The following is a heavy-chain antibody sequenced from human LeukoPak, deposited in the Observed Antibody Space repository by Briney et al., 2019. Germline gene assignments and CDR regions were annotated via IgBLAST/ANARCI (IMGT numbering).Heavy chain of an antibody. CDR2: IKSKTDGGTT. CDR3: TTGITPQGTTRVKVDY. V-gene: IGHV3-15*01. CDR1: GFSFSDAW. J-gene: IGHJ4*02. Sequence: PGGSLRLSCAASGFSFSDAWMSWVRQAPGEGLEWVGRIKSKTDGGTTDYAAPVKGRFSISRDDSRNTLYLQMDSLKTEDTALYYCTTGITPQGTTRVKVDYWGQGSLVTVSS. D-gene: IGHD1-14*01.